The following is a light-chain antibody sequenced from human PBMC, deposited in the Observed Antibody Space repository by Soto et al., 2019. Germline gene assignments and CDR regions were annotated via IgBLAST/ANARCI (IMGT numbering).Light chain of an antibody. V-gene: IGLV4-60*02. J-gene: IGLJ2*01. Sequence: QLVLTQSSSASASLGSSVKLTCTLSSGHSSYIIAWHQQQPGKAPRYLMKLEGSGSYNKGSGVPDRFSGSRSGADRYLTISYLQVEDEADYYCESWDSNTRVFGGGTKLTVL. CDR3: ESWDSNTRV. CDR1: SGHSSYI. CDR2: LEGSGSY.